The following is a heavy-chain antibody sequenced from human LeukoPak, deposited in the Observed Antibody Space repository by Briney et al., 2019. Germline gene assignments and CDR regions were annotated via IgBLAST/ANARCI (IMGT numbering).Heavy chain of an antibody. D-gene: IGHD1-26*01. V-gene: IGHV3-64*01. J-gene: IGHJ4*02. CDR1: GFSFSSYV. CDR2: ITESGSAT. Sequence: GGSLRLSCVASGFSFSSYVMEWVRQAPGKGLEFVSGITESGSATYYPSSMKGRFTISRDNSKNTLYLQMGSLTSEDMAVYYCARSRPGPEGSYNPFDYWGQGTLVTVSS. CDR3: ARSRPGPEGSYNPFDY.